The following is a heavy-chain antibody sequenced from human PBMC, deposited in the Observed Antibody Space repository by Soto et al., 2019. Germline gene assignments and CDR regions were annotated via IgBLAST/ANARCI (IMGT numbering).Heavy chain of an antibody. J-gene: IGHJ4*02. CDR2: IYSSGNT. CDR1: GGSISTYY. V-gene: IGHV4-59*08. D-gene: IGHD3-16*01. Sequence: PSETLSLTCTVSGGSISTYYWSWIRQPPGKGLEWIGYIYSSGNTNSNPSLKSRVTILVDTSKNQFSLKLSSVTAADTAVYYCARHIKGWGSFYLNVVDFGGGGTLVTVPS. CDR3: ARHIKGWGSFYLNVVDF.